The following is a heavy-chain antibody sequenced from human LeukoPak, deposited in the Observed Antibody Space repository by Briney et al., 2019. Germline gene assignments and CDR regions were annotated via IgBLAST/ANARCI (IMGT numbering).Heavy chain of an antibody. D-gene: IGHD2-15*01. CDR2: INPNSGNK. Sequence: ASVKVSCKASGYTFTSLDINWVRQATGQGLEWMGWINPNSGNKGYAQQFQGRVTITRDTSIRTAYMELTSLRSEDTAVYYCARVDGSPDYWGQGTLVTVSS. J-gene: IGHJ4*02. CDR3: ARVDGSPDY. V-gene: IGHV1-8*03. CDR1: GYTFTSLD.